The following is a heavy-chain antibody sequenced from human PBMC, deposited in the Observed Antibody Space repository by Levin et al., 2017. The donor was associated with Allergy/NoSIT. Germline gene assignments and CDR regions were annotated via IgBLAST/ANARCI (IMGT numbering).Heavy chain of an antibody. CDR1: GFTVSSNY. Sequence: GESLKISCAASGFTVSSNYMSWVRQAPGKGLEWVSVIYSGGSTYYADSVKGRFTISRDNSKNTLYLQMNSLRAEDTAVYYCARGEAVAGTGAYWGQGTLVTVSS. V-gene: IGHV3-53*01. D-gene: IGHD6-19*01. CDR3: ARGEAVAGTGAY. J-gene: IGHJ4*02. CDR2: IYSGGST.